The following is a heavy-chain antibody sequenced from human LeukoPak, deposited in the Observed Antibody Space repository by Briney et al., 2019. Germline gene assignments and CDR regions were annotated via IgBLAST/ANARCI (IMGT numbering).Heavy chain of an antibody. CDR2: IRYDGSNK. Sequence: GGSLRLSCAASGFTFSSYGMHWVRQAPGKGLEWVAFIRYDGSNKYYADSVKGRFTISRDNYKNMLYLQMNSLRAEDTAVYYCAKDHELYCGGDCYLDYWGQGTLVTVSS. CDR3: AKDHELYCGGDCYLDY. CDR1: GFTFSSYG. V-gene: IGHV3-30*02. J-gene: IGHJ4*02. D-gene: IGHD2-21*01.